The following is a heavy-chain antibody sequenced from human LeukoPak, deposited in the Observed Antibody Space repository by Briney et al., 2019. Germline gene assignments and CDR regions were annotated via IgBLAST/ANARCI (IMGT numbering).Heavy chain of an antibody. V-gene: IGHV4-31*03. CDR3: ARETMVRGGYFDY. D-gene: IGHD3-10*01. Sequence: SETLSLTCTVSGGSISSGGYYWSWSRQHPGKGVEWIVYIYYSGRTYNNPSRKSRVTISVDTSKNQFSLKLSSVTAADTAVYYCARETMVRGGYFDYWGQGTLVAVSS. CDR2: IYYSGRT. J-gene: IGHJ4*02. CDR1: GGSISSGGYY.